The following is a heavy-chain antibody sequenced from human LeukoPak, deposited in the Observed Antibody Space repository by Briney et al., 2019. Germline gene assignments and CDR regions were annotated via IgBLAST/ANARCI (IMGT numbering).Heavy chain of an antibody. CDR3: ARGSSSWSQSLDY. V-gene: IGHV1-8*01. J-gene: IGHJ4*02. Sequence: ASVKVSCKASGYTFTSYDINWVRQATGQGLEWMGWMNPNSGNTGYAQKFQGSGTMTRNTSISTAYMELSSLRSEDTAVYYCARGSSSWSQSLDYWGQGTLVTVSS. CDR2: MNPNSGNT. CDR1: GYTFTSYD. D-gene: IGHD6-13*01.